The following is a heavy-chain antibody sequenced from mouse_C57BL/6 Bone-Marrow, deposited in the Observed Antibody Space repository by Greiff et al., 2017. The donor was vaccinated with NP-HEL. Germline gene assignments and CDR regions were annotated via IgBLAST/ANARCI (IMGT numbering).Heavy chain of an antibody. V-gene: IGHV1-72*01. CDR3: ARSVITTVVGDY. J-gene: IGHJ2*01. CDR1: GYTFTSYW. D-gene: IGHD1-1*01. CDR2: FDPNSGGT. Sequence: QVQLQQPGAELVKPGASVKLSCKASGYTFTSYWMHWVKQRPGRGLEWIGRFDPNSGGTKYNEKFKSKATLTVDKPSSTAYMQLSSLTSEDSAVYYCARSVITTVVGDYWGQGTTLTVSS.